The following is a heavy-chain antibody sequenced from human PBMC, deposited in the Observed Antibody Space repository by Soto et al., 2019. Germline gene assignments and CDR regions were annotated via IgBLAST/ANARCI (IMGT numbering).Heavy chain of an antibody. CDR3: ARHGSCSGGSCYPDNWFDP. J-gene: IGHJ5*02. D-gene: IGHD2-15*01. Sequence: GESLKISCKGSGYSFTSYWIGWVRQMPGKGLDWMGIIYPGDSDTRYSPSFQGQVTISADKSISTAYLQWSSLKASDTAMYYCARHGSCSGGSCYPDNWFDPWGQGTLVTVSS. CDR1: GYSFTSYW. CDR2: IYPGDSDT. V-gene: IGHV5-51*01.